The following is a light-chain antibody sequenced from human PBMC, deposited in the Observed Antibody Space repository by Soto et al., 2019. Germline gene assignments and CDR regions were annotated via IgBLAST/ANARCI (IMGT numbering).Light chain of an antibody. J-gene: IGKJ5*01. V-gene: IGKV3-15*01. Sequence: ELVMPQSLATLSVSPGESGNIFCRASQSVRSKLAWYQQKPGQAHRLLIYDASTRATGIPARFSGSGSGTEFTLTISSLQSEDFAVYDGQQYNNWPPITCGQGTRLDIK. CDR3: QQYNNWPPIT. CDR2: DAS. CDR1: QSVRSK.